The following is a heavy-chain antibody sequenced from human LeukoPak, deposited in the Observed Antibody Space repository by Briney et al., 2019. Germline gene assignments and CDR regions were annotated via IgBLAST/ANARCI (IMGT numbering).Heavy chain of an antibody. CDR1: GGSISSYY. CDR2: IYYSGST. Sequence: SETLSLTCTVSGGSISSYYWSWIRQPPGKGLEWLGYIYYSGSTNYNPSLKSRVTISVDTSKNQFSLKLSSVTAADTAVYYCARWDVDDGSGVDYWGQGTLVTVSS. D-gene: IGHD3-3*01. V-gene: IGHV4-59*01. J-gene: IGHJ4*02. CDR3: ARWDVDDGSGVDY.